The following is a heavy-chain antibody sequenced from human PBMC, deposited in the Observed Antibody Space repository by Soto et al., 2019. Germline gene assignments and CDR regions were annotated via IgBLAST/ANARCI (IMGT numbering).Heavy chain of an antibody. D-gene: IGHD2-2*02. CDR2: ISPYNGNT. CDR1: GYTFTNYG. CDR3: ARGGVDIRVVPAAIGWFDP. J-gene: IGHJ5*02. V-gene: IGHV1-18*01. Sequence: ASVKVSCKASGYTFTNYGISWVRQAPGQGLEWMGWISPYNGNTNYAQKIQGRVSMTTDTSTSTAYMELRSLRSDDTAVYYCARGGVDIRVVPAAIGWFDPWGQGTLVTVSS.